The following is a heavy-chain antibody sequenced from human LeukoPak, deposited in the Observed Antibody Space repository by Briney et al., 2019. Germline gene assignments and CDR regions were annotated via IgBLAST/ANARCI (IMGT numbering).Heavy chain of an antibody. Sequence: GGSLRLSCAASGFTFSTYGMHWVRQAPGKGLEWVAFIRYDADNKYYADSVRGRFTISRDNSKNTLFLQMNSLRAEDTAVYYCARARFIVVVPAAIDIDAFDIWGQGTMVTVSP. D-gene: IGHD2-2*01. CDR3: ARARFIVVVPAAIDIDAFDI. CDR2: IRYDADNK. J-gene: IGHJ3*02. CDR1: GFTFSTYG. V-gene: IGHV3-30*02.